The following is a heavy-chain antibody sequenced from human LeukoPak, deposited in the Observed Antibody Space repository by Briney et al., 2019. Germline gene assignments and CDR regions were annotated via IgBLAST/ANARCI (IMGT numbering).Heavy chain of an antibody. CDR1: GGSISSSDYY. D-gene: IGHD2-15*01. V-gene: IGHV4-39*01. Sequence: SETLSLTCTVSGGSISSSDYYWGWIRQPPGKGLEWLGRIYYGGSTYYNPSLKSRVTISVDTSMNQFSLTLSFVTTADTAVYYCARALGYCSGGSCTRGYNWFDPWGQGTLVTVPS. CDR3: ARALGYCSGGSCTRGYNWFDP. CDR2: IYYGGST. J-gene: IGHJ5*02.